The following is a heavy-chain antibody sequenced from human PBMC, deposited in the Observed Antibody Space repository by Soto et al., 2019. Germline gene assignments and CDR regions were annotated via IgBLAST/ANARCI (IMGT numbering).Heavy chain of an antibody. J-gene: IGHJ4*02. CDR1: GFTFSRYA. CDR3: ARSRNSAVADSFDF. CDR2: ISRDGSNK. D-gene: IGHD3-10*01. Sequence: QVQVVESGGGVVQPGRSLRLSCAASGFTFSRYAIHWVRQAPGKGLEWVAVISRDGSNKYYVYSVKGRFIISRDNSKNTLYLQMNSLRDEDTAVYYCARSRNSAVADSFDFWGQGTLVTVSS. V-gene: IGHV3-30*04.